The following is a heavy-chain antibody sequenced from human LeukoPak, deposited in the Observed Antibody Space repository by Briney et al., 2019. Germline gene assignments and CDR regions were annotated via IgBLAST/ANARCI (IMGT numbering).Heavy chain of an antibody. Sequence: ASVTVSCKTSGYTFTSYGLYWVRQAPGQGLEWTGWISGYNAETNYARKFQGRVTMTTDTSTTTAYMELTSLTSDDTALYYCAREGDSAGWYRPAFRLIDYWGQGTMVTVSS. V-gene: IGHV1-18*01. CDR2: ISGYNAET. CDR1: GYTFTSYG. CDR3: AREGDSAGWYRPAFRLIDY. D-gene: IGHD6-19*01. J-gene: IGHJ4*02.